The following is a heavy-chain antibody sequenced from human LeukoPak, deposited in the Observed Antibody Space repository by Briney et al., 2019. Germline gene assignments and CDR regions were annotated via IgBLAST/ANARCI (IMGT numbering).Heavy chain of an antibody. V-gene: IGHV4-34*01. J-gene: IGHJ5*02. Sequence: SETLSLTCAVYGGSFSGYYWSWIRQPPGKGLEWIGEINHSGSTNYNPSLKSRVTISVDTSKNQFSLKLSSVTAADTAVYYCARHRGVLLWFGGNNWLDPWGQGTLVTVSS. D-gene: IGHD3-10*01. CDR2: INHSGST. CDR1: GGSFSGYY. CDR3: ARHRGVLLWFGGNNWLDP.